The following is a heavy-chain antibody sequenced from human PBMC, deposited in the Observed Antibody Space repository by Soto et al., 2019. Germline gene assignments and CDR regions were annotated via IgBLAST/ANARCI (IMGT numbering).Heavy chain of an antibody. CDR3: ARGVSAGVDY. D-gene: IGHD1-26*01. CDR2: MEPSTGRT. V-gene: IGHV1-8*01. CDR1: GYSFTSLD. Sequence: ASVKVSCKASGYSFTSLDINWVRQTAGQGLEWMGWMEPSTGRTGYAQKFQGRVTMTRDTSINTAYMELTTLTSDDTAFYYCARGVSAGVDYWGQGTLVTSPQ. J-gene: IGHJ4*02.